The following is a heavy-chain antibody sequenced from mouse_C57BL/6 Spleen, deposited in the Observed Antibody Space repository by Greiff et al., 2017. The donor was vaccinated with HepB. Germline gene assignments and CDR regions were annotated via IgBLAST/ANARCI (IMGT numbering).Heavy chain of an antibody. J-gene: IGHJ3*01. V-gene: IGHV1-18*01. CDR2: INPNNGGT. Sequence: EVQLQQSGPELVKPGASVKIPCKASGYTFTDYNMDWVKQSHGKSLEWIGDINPNNGGTIYNQKFKGKATLTVDKSSSTAYMELRSLTSEDTAVYYCAREGYDGGPFAYWGQGTLVTVSA. D-gene: IGHD2-2*01. CDR3: AREGYDGGPFAY. CDR1: GYTFTDYN.